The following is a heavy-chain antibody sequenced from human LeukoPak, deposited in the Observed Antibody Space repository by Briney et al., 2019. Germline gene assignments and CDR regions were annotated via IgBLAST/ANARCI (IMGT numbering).Heavy chain of an antibody. CDR2: IYTSGST. D-gene: IGHD6-13*01. CDR1: GGSISSGSYY. J-gene: IGHJ5*02. Sequence: PSETLSLTCTVSGGSISSGSYYWRWIRQPAGKGLEWIGRIYTSGSTHYNPSLKSRVTISVDTSKNQFSLKLSSVTAADTAVYYCARARSGIAGFDPWGQGTLVTVSS. CDR3: ARARSGIAGFDP. V-gene: IGHV4-61*02.